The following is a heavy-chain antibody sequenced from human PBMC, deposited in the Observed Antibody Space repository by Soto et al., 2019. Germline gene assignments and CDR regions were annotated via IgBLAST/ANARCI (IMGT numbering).Heavy chain of an antibody. V-gene: IGHV1-69*01. CDR3: ASPDYYDSSGYYYRPRADAFEI. CDR1: GGTFSSYA. J-gene: IGHJ3*02. D-gene: IGHD3-22*01. CDR2: IIPSFGTA. Sequence: QVQLVQSGAEVKKPGSSVKVSCKASGGTFSSYAISWVRQAPGQGLEWMGGIIPSFGTANYAQKFQGRVTITADESPRRGYMDLSSLRSEDTAVYYCASPDYYDSSGYYYRPRADAFEIWGQGTMVAVSS.